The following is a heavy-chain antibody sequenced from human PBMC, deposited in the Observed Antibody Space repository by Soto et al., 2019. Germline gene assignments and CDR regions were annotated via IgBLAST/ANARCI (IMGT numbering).Heavy chain of an antibody. CDR3: ARDWSRYYDSSGLMWFY. CDR2: ISAHNGDT. Sequence: ASVKVSCKASGCTFTSYGFSWVRQAPGQGREWVGWISAHNGDTKYAQNLQGRITMTTDTFTNTAYMELTSLTSDDTAVYYCARDWSRYYDSSGLMWFYWGQGTLVTVSS. V-gene: IGHV1-18*01. D-gene: IGHD3-22*01. J-gene: IGHJ4*02. CDR1: GCTFTSYG.